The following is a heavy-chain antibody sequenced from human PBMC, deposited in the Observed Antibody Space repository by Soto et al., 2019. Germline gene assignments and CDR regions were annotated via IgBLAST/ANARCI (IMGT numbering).Heavy chain of an antibody. Sequence: SETLSLTCAVYGGSFSGYYWSWIRQPPGKGLEWIGEINHSGSTNYNPSLKSRVTISVDTSKNRFSMKLSSMTAADTAVNYCARSYSSGDNWFDPWGQGTLVTVSS. D-gene: IGHD6-19*01. CDR2: INHSGST. CDR1: GGSFSGYY. J-gene: IGHJ5*02. CDR3: ARSYSSGDNWFDP. V-gene: IGHV4-34*01.